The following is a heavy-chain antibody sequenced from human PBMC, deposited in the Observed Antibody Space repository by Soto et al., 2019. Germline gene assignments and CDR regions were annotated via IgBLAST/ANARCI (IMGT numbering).Heavy chain of an antibody. CDR1: GYTFTGYY. D-gene: IGHD2-21*02. CDR2: INPNSGGT. Sequence: ASVKVSCKDSGYTFTGYYMHWVRQAPGQGLEWMGWINPNSGGTNYAQKFQGRVTMTRDTSISKAYMELSRLRSDDTAVYYCARDLTYCGGDCYSPNYYYGMDVWGQGTTVTVSS. J-gene: IGHJ6*02. V-gene: IGHV1-2*02. CDR3: ARDLTYCGGDCYSPNYYYGMDV.